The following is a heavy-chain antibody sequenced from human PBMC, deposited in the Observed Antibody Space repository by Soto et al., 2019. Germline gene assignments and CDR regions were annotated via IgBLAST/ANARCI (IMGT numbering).Heavy chain of an antibody. CDR1: GYTFTSYG. Sequence: ASVKVSCKASGYTFTSYGISWVRQAPGQGLEWMGWISAYNGNTNYAQKLQGRVTMTTDTSTSTAYMELRSLRSDDTAVYYCARVLTFSAPLHHQYYFVYWGPGILVTVSS. D-gene: IGHD3-16*01. CDR2: ISAYNGNT. J-gene: IGHJ4*02. V-gene: IGHV1-18*01. CDR3: ARVLTFSAPLHHQYYFVY.